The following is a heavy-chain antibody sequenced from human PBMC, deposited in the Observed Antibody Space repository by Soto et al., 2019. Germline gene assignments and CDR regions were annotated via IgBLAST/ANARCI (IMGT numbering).Heavy chain of an antibody. V-gene: IGHV4-59*01. D-gene: IGHD6-13*01. Sequence: SETLSLTCTVSGGSISSYYWSWIRQPPGKGLEWIGYIYYSGSTNYNPSLKGRVTISVDTSKNQFSLKLSSVTAADTAVYYCAGRIAAAGCLDYWGQGTLVTVSS. CDR1: GGSISSYY. CDR2: IYYSGST. J-gene: IGHJ4*02. CDR3: AGRIAAAGCLDY.